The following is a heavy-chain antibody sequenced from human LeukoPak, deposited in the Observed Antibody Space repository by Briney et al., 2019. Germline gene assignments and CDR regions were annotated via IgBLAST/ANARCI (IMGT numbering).Heavy chain of an antibody. D-gene: IGHD1-26*01. Sequence: GGSLRLSCAASGFTFSGYWMHWVRQAPGKGLVWVSRIKTDGSTTNYADSVKGRFTISRDNAKNTLYLQMNSLRAEDTAVYYCARDKGGSFDSWGQGTLVTVSS. CDR3: ARDKGGSFDS. V-gene: IGHV3-74*01. CDR1: GFTFSGYW. J-gene: IGHJ5*01. CDR2: IKTDGSTT.